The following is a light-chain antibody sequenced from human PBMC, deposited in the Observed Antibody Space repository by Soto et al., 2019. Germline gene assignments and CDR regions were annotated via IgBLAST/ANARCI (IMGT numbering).Light chain of an antibody. Sequence: DIVMTQSPLSLPVTPGEPASISCRSSQSLLHSNGNNYLDWYLQKPGQSQQLLIYLGCNRASGVPGRIRGRGSDTDFPLKISRVRAEDVGLYYCMQARQTPITFGQGTRLQIK. CDR2: LGC. CDR3: MQARQTPIT. J-gene: IGKJ5*01. V-gene: IGKV2-28*01. CDR1: QSLLHSNGNNY.